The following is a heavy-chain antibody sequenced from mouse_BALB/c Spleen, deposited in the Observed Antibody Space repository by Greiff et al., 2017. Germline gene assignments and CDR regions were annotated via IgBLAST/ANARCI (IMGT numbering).Heavy chain of an antibody. J-gene: IGHJ4*01. CDR3: ARGYEDYAMDY. Sequence: EVQRVESGGDLVKPGGSLKLSCAASGFTFSSYGMSWVRQTPDKRLEWVATISSGGSYTYYPDSVKGRFTISRDNAKNTLYLQMSSLKSEDTAMYYCARGYEDYAMDYWGQGTSVTVSS. CDR2: ISSGGSYT. D-gene: IGHD2-2*01. CDR1: GFTFSSYG. V-gene: IGHV5-6*01.